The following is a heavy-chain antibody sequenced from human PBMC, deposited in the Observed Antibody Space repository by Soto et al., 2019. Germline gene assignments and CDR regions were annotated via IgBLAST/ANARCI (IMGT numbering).Heavy chain of an antibody. Sequence: SETLSLTCTVSGGSISSYYWSWIRQPPGKGLEWIGYIYNSEDTNYNPSLKSRVTMSVDTSKNQFSLKLRSVTAADTAVYYCARDKITGLFDYWGQGTLVTVSS. CDR2: IYNSEDT. J-gene: IGHJ4*02. D-gene: IGHD2-8*02. CDR3: ARDKITGLFDY. V-gene: IGHV4-59*01. CDR1: GGSISSYY.